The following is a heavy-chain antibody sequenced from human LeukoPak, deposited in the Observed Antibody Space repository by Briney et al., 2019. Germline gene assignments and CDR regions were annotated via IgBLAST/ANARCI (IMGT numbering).Heavy chain of an antibody. V-gene: IGHV3-74*01. D-gene: IGHD3-10*02. CDR2: INSDGSST. CDR1: GFNFSSYW. CDR3: ARDPLFSYAFDI. J-gene: IGHJ3*02. Sequence: PGGSLRLSCAASGFNFSSYWMHWVRQAPGKGLVWVSRINSDGSSTSYADSVKGRFTISRDKAKNTLYLQMNSLRAEDTAVYYCARDPLFSYAFDIWGQGTMVTVSS.